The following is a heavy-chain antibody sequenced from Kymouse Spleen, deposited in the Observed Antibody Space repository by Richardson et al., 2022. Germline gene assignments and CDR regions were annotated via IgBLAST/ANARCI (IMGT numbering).Heavy chain of an antibody. J-gene: IGHJ6*02. CDR2: IYYSGST. V-gene: IGHV4-39*01. CDR1: GGSISSSSYY. CDR3: ARLLGATTTGYYYYGMDV. D-gene: IGHD1-26*01. Sequence: QLQLQESGPGLVKPSETLSLTCTVSGGSISSSSYYWGWIRQPPGKGLEWIGSIYYSGSTYYNPSLKSRVTISVDTSKNQFSLKLSSVTAADTAVYYCARLLGATTTGYYYYGMDVWGQGTTVTVSS.